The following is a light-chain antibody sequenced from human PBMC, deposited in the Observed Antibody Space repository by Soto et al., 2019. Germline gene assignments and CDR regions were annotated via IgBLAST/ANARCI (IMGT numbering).Light chain of an antibody. V-gene: IGKV3-20*01. J-gene: IGKJ5*01. CDR3: QQYGSSPIT. CDR1: QSITSSY. Sequence: EIVLTQSPGTLSLSPGERATLSCRASQSITSSYLAWYQQRPGQAPRLLIYAASSRATGIPDRFSGSGSGTDFTLTVSRLEPEDFAVYYCQQYGSSPITFGQGTRLDIK. CDR2: AAS.